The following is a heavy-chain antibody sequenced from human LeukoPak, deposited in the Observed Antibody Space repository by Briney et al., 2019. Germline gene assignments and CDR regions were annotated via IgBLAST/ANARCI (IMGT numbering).Heavy chain of an antibody. CDR2: IYYSGST. V-gene: IGHV4-39*07. J-gene: IGHJ4*02. CDR3: ARGPYMITFGGVIAAFDY. CDR1: GGSISSSSYY. D-gene: IGHD3-16*02. Sequence: SETLSLTCTVSGGSISSSSYYWGWIRQPPGKGLEWIGSIYYSGSTYYNPSLKSRVTISVDTSKNQFSLKLSSVTAADTAVYYCARGPYMITFGGVIAAFDYWGQGTLVTVSS.